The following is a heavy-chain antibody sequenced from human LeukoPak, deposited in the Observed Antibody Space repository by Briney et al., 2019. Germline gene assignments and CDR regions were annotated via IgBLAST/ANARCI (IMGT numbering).Heavy chain of an antibody. D-gene: IGHD2-15*01. Sequence: TSETLSLTCTVSGGSISSGGYYWSWIRQHPGKGLEWIGYIYYSGSTYYNPSLKSRVTISVDTSKNQFSLKLSSVTAADTAVYYCAREGFRYCSGGSCQILDYWGQGTLVTVSS. V-gene: IGHV4-31*03. CDR2: IYYSGST. CDR1: GGSISSGGYY. CDR3: AREGFRYCSGGSCQILDY. J-gene: IGHJ4*02.